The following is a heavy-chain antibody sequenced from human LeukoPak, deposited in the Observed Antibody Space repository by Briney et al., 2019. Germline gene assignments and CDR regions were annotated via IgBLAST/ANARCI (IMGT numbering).Heavy chain of an antibody. CDR3: ARHPYDFWSGYLGAWFDA. Sequence: ASVKVSCXASGYMFTSYGISWVRQAPGQGLEWMGWISAYNYNTNYAQKVQGRVSMTTDTSTSTAYMELRSLTSDDTAVYYCARHPYDFWSGYLGAWFDAWGQGTLVTVS. D-gene: IGHD3-3*01. CDR2: ISAYNYNT. CDR1: GYMFTSYG. V-gene: IGHV1-18*01. J-gene: IGHJ5*02.